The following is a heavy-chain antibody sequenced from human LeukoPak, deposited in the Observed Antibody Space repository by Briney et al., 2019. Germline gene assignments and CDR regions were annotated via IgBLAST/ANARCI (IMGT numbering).Heavy chain of an antibody. D-gene: IGHD3-16*01. Sequence: PGGSLRLSCAASGFIFSSYGMHWVRQAPGKGLEWVSVISYDGSNKYYADSVKGRFTISRDNSKNTLYLQMNSLRVEDTAVYYCVLRGGAFDIWGQGTMVTVSS. V-gene: IGHV3-30*03. J-gene: IGHJ3*02. CDR2: ISYDGSNK. CDR3: VLRGGAFDI. CDR1: GFIFSSYG.